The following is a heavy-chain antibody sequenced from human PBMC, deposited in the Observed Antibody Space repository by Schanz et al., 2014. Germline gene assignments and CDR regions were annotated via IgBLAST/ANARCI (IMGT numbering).Heavy chain of an antibody. CDR3: ARAPPPYSSSPYYWYYGMDV. D-gene: IGHD6-6*01. Sequence: EVQLVESGGGLVQPGGSLRLSCAASGFTFSGYWMSWVRQAPGEGLVWVANIKLDGSEKYYVDSVKGRFTISRDNAKNSLYQQMNSRRPEDTAVYYWARAPPPYSSSPYYWYYGMDVWGQGTTVTVSS. J-gene: IGHJ6*02. CDR2: IKLDGSEK. V-gene: IGHV3-7*03. CDR1: GFTFSGYW.